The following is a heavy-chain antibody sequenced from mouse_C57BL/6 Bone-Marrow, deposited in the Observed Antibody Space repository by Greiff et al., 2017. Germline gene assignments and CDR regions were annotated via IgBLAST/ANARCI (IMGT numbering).Heavy chain of an antibody. CDR2: INPSSGYT. CDR3: ARSPYGNY. Sequence: QVQLKESGAELAKPGASVKLSCKASGYTFTSYWMHWVKQRPEQGLEWIGYINPSSGYTKYNQKFKDKATLTADKSSSTAYMQLSSLTYEDSAVYCCARSPYGNYWGQGTTLTVSS. D-gene: IGHD2-1*01. V-gene: IGHV1-7*01. CDR1: GYTFTSYW. J-gene: IGHJ2*01.